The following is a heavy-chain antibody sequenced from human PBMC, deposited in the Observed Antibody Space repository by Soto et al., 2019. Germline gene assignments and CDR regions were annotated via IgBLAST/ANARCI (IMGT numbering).Heavy chain of an antibody. CDR1: GGTFNNYA. V-gene: IGHV1-69*01. Sequence: QVQLVQSGAEVKKPGSSVKVSCKASGGTFNNYAISWVRQSPGQGLEWMGGISPIIGTAAYAHKFQGRLEISADGSTGTTFMELSSLRSEDTALYYCARGGVDVVATSAFDYWGQGTLVTVSS. J-gene: IGHJ4*02. CDR2: ISPIIGTA. CDR3: ARGGVDVVATSAFDY. D-gene: IGHD5-12*01.